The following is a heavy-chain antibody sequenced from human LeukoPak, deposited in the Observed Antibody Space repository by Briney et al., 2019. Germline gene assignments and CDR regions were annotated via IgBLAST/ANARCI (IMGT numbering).Heavy chain of an antibody. CDR1: GYTFTSYG. D-gene: IGHD4-17*01. Sequence: ASVKVSCKASGYTFTSYGISWVRQAPGQGLEWMGWISAYNGNTNYAQKLQGRVTMTTDTSTSTAYMELRSLRSDDTAVYYCARAFHGDNVIFFDYWGQGTLVTVSS. J-gene: IGHJ4*02. CDR2: ISAYNGNT. V-gene: IGHV1-18*01. CDR3: ARAFHGDNVIFFDY.